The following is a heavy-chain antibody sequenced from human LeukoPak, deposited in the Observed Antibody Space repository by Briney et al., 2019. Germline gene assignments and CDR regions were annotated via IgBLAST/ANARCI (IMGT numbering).Heavy chain of an antibody. CDR1: GGSFSGYY. CDR2: FNHSEGT. D-gene: IGHD3-10*01. V-gene: IGHV4-34*01. CDR3: AREHGSGSLRSWFDP. Sequence: SETLSLTCAVYGGSFSGYYWSWFRQPPGKGLEWIEEFNHSEGTNYNQTPKSRVTIPVDTSKNQFSLKLSSVTAADTAVYYCAREHGSGSLRSWFDPWGQGTLVTVSS. J-gene: IGHJ5*02.